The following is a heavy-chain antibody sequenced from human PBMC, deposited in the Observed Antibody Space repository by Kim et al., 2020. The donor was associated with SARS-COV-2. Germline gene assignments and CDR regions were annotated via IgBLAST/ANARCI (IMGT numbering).Heavy chain of an antibody. CDR3: ARGRRRAGPDY. J-gene: IGHJ4*02. Sequence: SETLSLTCAVYGGSFSGYYWSWNRQPPGKGLEWIGEINHSGSTNYNPSLKSRVTISVDTSKNQFSLKLSSVTAADTAVYYCARGRRRAGPDYWGQGTLVTVSS. CDR1: GGSFSGYY. V-gene: IGHV4-34*01. CDR2: INHSGST.